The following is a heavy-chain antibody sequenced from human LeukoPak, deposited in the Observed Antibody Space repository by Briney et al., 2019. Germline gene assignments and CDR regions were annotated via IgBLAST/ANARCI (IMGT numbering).Heavy chain of an antibody. CDR3: ARGRITIFGVVIRYYYYYMDV. CDR1: GYAFTSYG. CDR2: ISAYNGNT. Sequence: ASAKVSCKASGYAFTSYGISWVRQAPGQGLEWMGWISAYNGNTNYAQKLQGRVTMTTDTSTSTAYMELRSLRSDDTAVYYCARGRITIFGVVIRYYYYYMDVWGKGTTVTVSS. D-gene: IGHD3-3*01. V-gene: IGHV1-18*01. J-gene: IGHJ6*03.